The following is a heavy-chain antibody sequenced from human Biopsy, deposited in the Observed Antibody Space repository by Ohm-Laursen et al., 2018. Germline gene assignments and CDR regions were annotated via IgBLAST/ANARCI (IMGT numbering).Heavy chain of an antibody. CDR1: DKSINKYY. CDR2: ILFSGDT. V-gene: IGHV4-4*07. CDR3: ASLGRYCSGENCYGIDY. D-gene: IGHD2-15*01. J-gene: IGHJ4*02. Sequence: SDTLSFTCTVTDKSINKYYWSWLRQPAGKGLEYIGRILFSGDTNPDYNPSLKSRVTMSVDTSKNQFSLRLSSVTAADTAVYYCASLGRYCSGENCYGIDYWGQGTLVTVSS.